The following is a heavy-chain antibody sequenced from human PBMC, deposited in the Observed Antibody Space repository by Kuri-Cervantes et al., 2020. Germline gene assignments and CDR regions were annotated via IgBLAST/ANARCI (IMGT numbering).Heavy chain of an antibody. V-gene: IGHV3-30*03. Sequence: GGSLRLSCAASGFTFSSYGMHWVRQAPGKGLEWVAVISYDGSNKYYADSVKGRFTISRDNAKNSLYLQMNSLRAEDTALYYCARVDGYSFGYFDYWGQGTLVTVSS. CDR2: ISYDGSNK. J-gene: IGHJ4*02. CDR1: GFTFSSYG. D-gene: IGHD5-18*01. CDR3: ARVDGYSFGYFDY.